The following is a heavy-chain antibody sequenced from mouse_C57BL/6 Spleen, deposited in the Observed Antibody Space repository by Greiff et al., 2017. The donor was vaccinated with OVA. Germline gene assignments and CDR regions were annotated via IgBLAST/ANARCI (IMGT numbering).Heavy chain of an antibody. J-gene: IGHJ1*03. D-gene: IGHD2-3*01. CDR2: IYPGDGDT. CDR3: ARGGLLGYFDV. Sequence: QVQLQQSGPELVKPGASVKISCKASGYAFSSSWMNWVKQRPGKGLEWIGRIYPGDGDTNYNGKFKGKATLTADKSSSTAYMQLSSLTSEDSAVYFCARGGLLGYFDVGGTGTTVTVSS. V-gene: IGHV1-82*01. CDR1: GYAFSSSW.